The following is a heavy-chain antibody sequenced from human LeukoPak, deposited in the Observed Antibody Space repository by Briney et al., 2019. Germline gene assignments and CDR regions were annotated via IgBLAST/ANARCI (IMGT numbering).Heavy chain of an antibody. CDR1: GGSISSYY. V-gene: IGHV4-59*01. Sequence: SETLSLTCTVSGGSISSYYWSWIRQPPGKGLEWIGYIYYSGSTNYNPSLKSRVTISIDTSKNQFSLKLRSVTAADTAVYYCARVDSSNWYDSRGYFDYWGQGTLVTVSS. CDR3: ARVDSSNWYDSRGYFDY. CDR2: IYYSGST. D-gene: IGHD6-13*01. J-gene: IGHJ4*02.